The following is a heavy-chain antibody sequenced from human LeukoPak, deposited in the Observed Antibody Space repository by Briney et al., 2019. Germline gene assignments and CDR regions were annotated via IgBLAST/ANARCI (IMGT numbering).Heavy chain of an antibody. CDR3: ARYVLLLMYYFDY. D-gene: IGHD3-10*01. J-gene: IGHJ4*02. CDR1: GGSISSSSYY. V-gene: IGHV4-39*01. Sequence: PSETLSLTCTVSGGSISSSSYYWGWIRQPPGTGLEWIGSIYYSGSTYYNPSLKSRVTISVDTSKNQFSLKLSSVTAADTAVYYCARYVLLLMYYFDYWGQGTLVTVSS. CDR2: IYYSGST.